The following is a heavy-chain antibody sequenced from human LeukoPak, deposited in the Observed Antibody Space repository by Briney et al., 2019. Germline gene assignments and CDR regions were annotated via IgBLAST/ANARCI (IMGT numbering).Heavy chain of an antibody. V-gene: IGHV4-61*08. J-gene: IGHJ4*02. D-gene: IGHD6-19*01. CDR2: IYYSGST. CDR1: GGSISSGAYS. Sequence: SETLSLTCAVSGGSISSGAYSWSWIRQPPGKELEWIGYIYYSGSTNYNPSLKSRVTISVDTSKNQFSLKLRSVTAADTAVYYCARERSGWRTFDYWGQGTLVTVSS. CDR3: ARERSGWRTFDY.